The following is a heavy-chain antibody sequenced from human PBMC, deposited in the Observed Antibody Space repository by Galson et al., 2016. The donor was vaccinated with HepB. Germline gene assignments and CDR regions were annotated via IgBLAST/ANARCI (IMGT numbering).Heavy chain of an antibody. Sequence: SLRLSCAASGFTFSSYGMHWVRQAPGKGLEWVAAISSDGSEKFYSDSVKGRFTISRDNSKNTLYGQLNSLRAEDTAVYNCAKNPVRGHWYSDLWGRGTLVTVSS. CDR2: ISSDGSEK. CDR1: GFTFSSYG. V-gene: IGHV3-30*18. D-gene: IGHD4-17*01. CDR3: AKNPVRGHWYSDL. J-gene: IGHJ2*01.